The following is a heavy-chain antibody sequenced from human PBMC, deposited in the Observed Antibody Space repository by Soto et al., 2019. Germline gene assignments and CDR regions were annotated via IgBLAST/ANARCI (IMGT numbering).Heavy chain of an antibody. V-gene: IGHV3-53*01. CDR1: GFTVSSTY. D-gene: IGHD1-1*01. CDR2: IHTGGSA. Sequence: EVQLVESGGGLSQPGGSLRLSCAASGFTVSSTYMSWVRQAPGKGLEWVSVIHTGGSAYYAGSVEGRFTISRDNVKNTLYLQMSSLRVDDTAVYYCASLDLGPWGQGALVTVSS. J-gene: IGHJ5*02. CDR3: ASLDLGP.